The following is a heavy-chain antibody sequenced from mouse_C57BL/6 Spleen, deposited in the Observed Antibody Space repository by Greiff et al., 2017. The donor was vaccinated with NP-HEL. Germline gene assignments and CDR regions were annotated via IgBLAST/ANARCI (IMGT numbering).Heavy chain of an antibody. CDR3: ARSYYGKGYFDV. J-gene: IGHJ1*03. D-gene: IGHD2-10*01. Sequence: EVQLQESGPELVKPGASVKISCKASGYSFTDYNMNWVKQSHGKSLEWIGVINPNYGTTSYNQKFKGKATLTVDQSSSTAYMQLNSLTSEDSAVYYCARSYYGKGYFDVWGTGTTVTVSS. CDR2: INPNYGTT. V-gene: IGHV1-39*01. CDR1: GYSFTDYN.